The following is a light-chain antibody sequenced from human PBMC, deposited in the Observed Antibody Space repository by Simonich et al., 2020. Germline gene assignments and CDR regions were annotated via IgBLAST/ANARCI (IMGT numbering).Light chain of an antibody. CDR2: KAS. CDR1: QSISSW. CDR3: QQYNSYSRT. V-gene: IGKV1-5*03. J-gene: IGKJ1*01. Sequence: DIQMTQSPSTLSASVGDRVTITCRASQSISSWLAWYKQKPGKAPKLLIYKASSLESGVPSRFRGSGSGTEFTLTISSLQPDDFATYYCQQYNSYSRTFGQGTKVEIK.